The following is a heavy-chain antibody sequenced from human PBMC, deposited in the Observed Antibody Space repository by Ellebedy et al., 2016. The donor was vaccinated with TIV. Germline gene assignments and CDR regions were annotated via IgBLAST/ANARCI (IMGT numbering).Heavy chain of an antibody. J-gene: IGHJ4*02. CDR2: IRTKANAFAT. CDR3: SNRGAAREFDY. D-gene: IGHD1-14*01. Sequence: PGGSLRLSCAASGFTFRESTMHWVRQAPGKGLEWLGRIRTKANAFATVYSASVKGRFTISRDDSKATAFLQMNNLKTEDTAVNYCSNRGAAREFDYWGQGTLVTVSA. V-gene: IGHV3-73*01. CDR1: GFTFREST.